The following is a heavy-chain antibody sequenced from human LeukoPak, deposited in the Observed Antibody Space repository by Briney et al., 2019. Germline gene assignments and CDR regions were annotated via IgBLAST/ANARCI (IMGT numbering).Heavy chain of an antibody. D-gene: IGHD2-21*02. J-gene: IGHJ4*02. Sequence: GGSLRLSCEGSGFPFGSYAMSWVRQAPGKGLEWVSAISGSGGSTYYADSVKGRFTISRDNSKNTLYLQMNSLRAEDTAVYYCAKEKLSYCGGDCYDIFDYWGQGTLVTVSS. CDR2: ISGSGGST. CDR1: GFPFGSYA. CDR3: AKEKLSYCGGDCYDIFDY. V-gene: IGHV3-23*01.